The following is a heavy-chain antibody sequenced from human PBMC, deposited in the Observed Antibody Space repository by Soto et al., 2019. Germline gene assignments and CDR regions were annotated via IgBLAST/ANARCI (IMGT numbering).Heavy chain of an antibody. J-gene: IGHJ6*02. CDR3: ARNDAGLFGAVAGTREYYYYGMDV. CDR2: IYYSGST. Sequence: SETLSLTCTVSGGSISSSSYYWGWIRQPPGKGLEWIGSIYYSGSTYYNPSLKSRVTISVDTSKNQFSLKLSSVTAADTAVYYCARNDAGLFGAVAGTREYYYYGMDVWGQGTTVTVSS. V-gene: IGHV4-39*01. CDR1: GGSISSSSYY. D-gene: IGHD6-19*01.